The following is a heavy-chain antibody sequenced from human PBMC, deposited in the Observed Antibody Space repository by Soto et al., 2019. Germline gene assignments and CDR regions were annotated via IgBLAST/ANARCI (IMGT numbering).Heavy chain of an antibody. Sequence: RGESLKISCKGSGYSFTSYWIGWVRQMPGKGLEWMGIIYPGDSDTRCSPSFQGQVTISADKSISTAYLQWSSLKASDTAMYYCARQDSSGWLQDYYYGMDVWGQGTTVTVYS. D-gene: IGHD6-19*01. J-gene: IGHJ6*02. CDR2: IYPGDSDT. CDR1: GYSFTSYW. V-gene: IGHV5-51*01. CDR3: ARQDSSGWLQDYYYGMDV.